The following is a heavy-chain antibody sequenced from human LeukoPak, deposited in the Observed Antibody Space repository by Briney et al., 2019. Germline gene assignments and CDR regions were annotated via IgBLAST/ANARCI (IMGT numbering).Heavy chain of an antibody. V-gene: IGHV3-30*02. CDR2: IRYDGSNK. Sequence: GGSLRLSCAASGFTFSSYGMHWVRQAPGKGLEWVAFIRYDGSNKYYADSVKGRFTISRDNSKNTLYLQMNSLRAEDTAVYYCARATNGDSSSPLDYWGQGTLVTVSS. D-gene: IGHD2-8*01. J-gene: IGHJ4*02. CDR1: GFTFSSYG. CDR3: ARATNGDSSSPLDY.